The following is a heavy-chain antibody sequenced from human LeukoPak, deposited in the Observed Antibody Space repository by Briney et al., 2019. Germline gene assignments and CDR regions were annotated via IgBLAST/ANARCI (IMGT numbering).Heavy chain of an antibody. CDR1: GFTFSSHA. CDR3: AKAYCGGDCYSGVDFFDY. D-gene: IGHD2-21*02. J-gene: IGHJ4*02. CDR2: ISGSGGSA. V-gene: IGHV3-23*01. Sequence: PGGSLRLSCAASGFTFSSHAMSWVRQAPGKGLEWVSAISGSGGSAYYADSVKGRFTISRDNSKNTLYLQMNSLRAEDTAVYYCAKAYCGGDCYSGVDFFDYWGQGALVTVSS.